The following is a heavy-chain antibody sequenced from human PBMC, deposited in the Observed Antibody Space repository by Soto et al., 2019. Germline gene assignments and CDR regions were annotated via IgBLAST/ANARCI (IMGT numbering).Heavy chain of an antibody. Sequence: ASVKVSCKASGYTFTSYGISWVRQAPGQGLEWMGWISGYNGNTNYAQNLQGRVTMTTDTSTSTAYMELRSLRSDDTAMYYCARDIYCSGGSCYRSHLDYWGQGTLVTVSS. CDR1: GYTFTSYG. J-gene: IGHJ4*02. CDR3: ARDIYCSGGSCYRSHLDY. CDR2: ISGYNGNT. D-gene: IGHD2-15*01. V-gene: IGHV1-18*01.